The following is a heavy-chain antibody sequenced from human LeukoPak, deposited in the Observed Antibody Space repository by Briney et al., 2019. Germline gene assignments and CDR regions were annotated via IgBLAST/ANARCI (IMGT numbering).Heavy chain of an antibody. V-gene: IGHV4-34*01. CDR1: GGSFSGYY. CDR3: ARGRTYYDILTGYSSWLDAFDI. J-gene: IGHJ3*02. Sequence: PSETLSLTCAVYGGSFSGYYWSWIRQPPGKGLEWIGEINHSGSTNYNPSLKSRVTISVDTSKNQFSLKLSSVTAADTAVYYCARGRTYYDILTGYSSWLDAFDIWGQGTMVTVSS. D-gene: IGHD3-9*01. CDR2: INHSGST.